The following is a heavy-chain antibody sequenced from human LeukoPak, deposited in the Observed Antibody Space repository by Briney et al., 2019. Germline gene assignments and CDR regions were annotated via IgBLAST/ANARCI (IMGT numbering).Heavy chain of an antibody. J-gene: IGHJ4*02. V-gene: IGHV3-48*03. Sequence: PGGSLRLSCAASGFTFSDYETSWVRQAPGKGLEWVSYISSSGRTIYYADSVKGRFTISRDNAKNSLYLQMNSLRAEDTAIYYCVREGGSFFFEYWGQGTLVTVSS. D-gene: IGHD1-26*01. CDR1: GFTFSDYE. CDR2: ISSSGRTI. CDR3: VREGGSFFFEY.